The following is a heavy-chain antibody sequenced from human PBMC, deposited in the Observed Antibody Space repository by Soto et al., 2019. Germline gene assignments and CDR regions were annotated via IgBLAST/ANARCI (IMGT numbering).Heavy chain of an antibody. D-gene: IGHD2-8*02. CDR2: INHSGST. V-gene: IGHV4-34*01. CDR1: GGSFSGYY. CDR3: ARDKITGLFDY. J-gene: IGHJ4*02. Sequence: QVQLQQWGAGLLKPSETLSLTYAVYGGSFSGYYWTWIRQPPGTGLEWIGEINHSGSTNYNPSLKSRVNISVDTSKNQFSLKLTSVTAADTAVYYCARDKITGLFDYWGQGTLVTVSS.